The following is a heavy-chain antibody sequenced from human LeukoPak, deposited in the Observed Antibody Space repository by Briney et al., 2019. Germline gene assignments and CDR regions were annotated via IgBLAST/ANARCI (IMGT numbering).Heavy chain of an antibody. Sequence: GGSLRLSCAASGFTFNNYAMNWVRQAPGKGLEWVSSISGGGETTYYADSAKGRFTISRDNSQNTLHLQINSLSAEDTAVYYCARDYADYVGYFFFDYWGQGTLVTVSS. CDR1: GFTFNNYA. J-gene: IGHJ4*02. D-gene: IGHD4-17*01. V-gene: IGHV3-23*01. CDR3: ARDYADYVGYFFFDY. CDR2: ISGGGETT.